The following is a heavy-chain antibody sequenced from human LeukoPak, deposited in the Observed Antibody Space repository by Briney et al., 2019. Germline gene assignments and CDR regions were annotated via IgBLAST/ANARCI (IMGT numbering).Heavy chain of an antibody. V-gene: IGHV3-64D*06. CDR3: VKRGRQGDYAYDY. Sequence: QAGGSLRLSCSASGFTFSNYPMHWVRQAPGKGLEYVSSISTDGGSTYYADSVKGRFTISRDNSKNTLYLQMSSLRGEDTAVHYCVKRGRQGDYAYDYWGQGTLVTVSS. D-gene: IGHD4-17*01. CDR2: ISTDGGST. J-gene: IGHJ4*02. CDR1: GFTFSNYP.